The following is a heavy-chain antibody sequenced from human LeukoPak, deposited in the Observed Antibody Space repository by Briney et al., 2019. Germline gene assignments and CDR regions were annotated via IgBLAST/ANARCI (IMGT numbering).Heavy chain of an antibody. V-gene: IGHV3-33*06. D-gene: IGHD5-18*01. Sequence: PGRSLRLSCAASGFTFSSYGMHWVRQAPGKGLEWVAVIWYDGSNKYYADSVKGRFTISRDNSKSTLYLQMNSLRAEDTAVYYCAKSGSYGYSYFDYWGQGTLVTVSS. CDR3: AKSGSYGYSYFDY. J-gene: IGHJ4*02. CDR2: IWYDGSNK. CDR1: GFTFSSYG.